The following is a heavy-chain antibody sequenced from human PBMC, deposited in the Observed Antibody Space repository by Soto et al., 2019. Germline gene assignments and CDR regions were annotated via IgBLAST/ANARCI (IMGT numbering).Heavy chain of an antibody. CDR2: INHSGST. Sequence: QVQLQQWGAGLLKPSETLSLTCAVYDGSSNNYYWSWIRQPPGKGLEWIGEINHSGSTNYNASLKSRVTISEDTSEKQFSLELRFVTAADTAVYYCARGGLIRGVLNYWGQGTLVTVSS. D-gene: IGHD3-10*01. V-gene: IGHV4-34*01. J-gene: IGHJ4*02. CDR1: DGSSNNYY. CDR3: ARGGLIRGVLNY.